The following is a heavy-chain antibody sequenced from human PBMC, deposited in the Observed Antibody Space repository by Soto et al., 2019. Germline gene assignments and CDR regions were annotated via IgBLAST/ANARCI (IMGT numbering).Heavy chain of an antibody. V-gene: IGHV4-34*01. CDR1: GGSFSGYF. Sequence: PSETLSLTCAVYGGSFSGYFWTWIRQLPGKGLEWIGEINHSGTTHYNPSLKSRVTISVDTSINQFSLKLTSMTAADTAVYYCAREGYNYNGLDVWGQGTKVTVSS. CDR3: AREGYNYNGLDV. CDR2: INHSGTT. J-gene: IGHJ6*02.